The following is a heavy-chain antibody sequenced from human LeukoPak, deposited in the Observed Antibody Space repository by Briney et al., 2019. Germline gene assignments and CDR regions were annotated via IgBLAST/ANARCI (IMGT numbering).Heavy chain of an antibody. CDR1: GGSISSYY. V-gene: IGHV4-4*07. CDR2: IYASGST. D-gene: IGHD3-3*01. CDR3: ARERSDDFWSGYYHDAFDI. J-gene: IGHJ3*02. Sequence: SETLSLTCTVSGGSISSYYWSWIRQPAGKGLEWIRRIYASGSTNYNPSLKSRVTMSVDTSKNQFSLKLSSVTAADTAVYYCARERSDDFWSGYYHDAFDIWGQGTMVTVSS.